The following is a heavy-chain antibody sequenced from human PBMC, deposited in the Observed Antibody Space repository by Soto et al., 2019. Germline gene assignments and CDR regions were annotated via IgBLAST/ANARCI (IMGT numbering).Heavy chain of an antibody. J-gene: IGHJ3*02. V-gene: IGHV3-74*01. CDR2: INSDGSST. CDR1: GFTFSSYW. CDR3: ARVSREYDFWSGSLTTKDAFDI. Sequence: GGSLRLSCAASGFTFSSYWMHWVRQAPGKGLVWVSRINSDGSSTSYADSVKGRFTISRDNAKNTLYLQMNSLRAEDTAVYYCARVSREYDFWSGSLTTKDAFDIWGQGTMVTVSS. D-gene: IGHD3-3*01.